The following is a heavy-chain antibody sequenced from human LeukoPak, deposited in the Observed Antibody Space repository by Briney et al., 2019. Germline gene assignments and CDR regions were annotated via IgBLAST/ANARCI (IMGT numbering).Heavy chain of an antibody. D-gene: IGHD5-18*01. CDR3: ARLVSGYSYGHDAFDI. CDR2: ISSSGSTI. J-gene: IGHJ3*02. Sequence: PGGSLRLSCAASGFTFSSYEMNWVRQAPGKGLERVSYISSSGSTIYYADSVKGRFTISRDNAKNSLYLQMNSLRAEDTAVYYCARLVSGYSYGHDAFDIWGQGTMVTVSS. CDR1: GFTFSSYE. V-gene: IGHV3-48*03.